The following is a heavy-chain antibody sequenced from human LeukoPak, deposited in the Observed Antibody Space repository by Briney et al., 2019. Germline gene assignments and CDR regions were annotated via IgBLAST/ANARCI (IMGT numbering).Heavy chain of an antibody. CDR2: ISTDSRTI. CDR1: GFIFSLYA. J-gene: IGHJ6*02. D-gene: IGHD2/OR15-2a*01. CDR3: ARVGTTSNFYYYYGMDV. Sequence: GGSLRLSCGASGFIFSLYAMNWVRQAPGKGLEWVSYISTDSRTIYYADSVRGRFTVSRDNAKNTLYLQMNSLRAEDTAVYYCARVGTTSNFYYYYGMDVWGQGTTVTVSS. V-gene: IGHV3-48*01.